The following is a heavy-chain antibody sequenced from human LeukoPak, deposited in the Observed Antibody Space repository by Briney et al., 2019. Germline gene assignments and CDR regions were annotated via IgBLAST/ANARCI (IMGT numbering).Heavy chain of an antibody. CDR3: ARAAAALFDI. Sequence: SQTLSLTCTVSGDSISSGSYYWSWVRQPAGKGLEWIGRICTSGSTNYNPSLKSRVTISVDTSKNQFSLKLSSVTAADTAVYYCARAAAALFDIWGQGTMVTVSS. CDR2: ICTSGST. CDR1: GDSISSGSYY. V-gene: IGHV4-61*02. J-gene: IGHJ3*02. D-gene: IGHD2-2*01.